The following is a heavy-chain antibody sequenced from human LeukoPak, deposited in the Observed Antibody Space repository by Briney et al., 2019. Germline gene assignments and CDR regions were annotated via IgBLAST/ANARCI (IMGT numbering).Heavy chain of an antibody. CDR2: INAGNGNT. Sequence: ASVKVSCKASGYTFTSYAMHWVRQAPGQRIEWMGWINAGNGNTKYSQKFQGRVSITRDTSASTAYMELSSLRSEDTAVYYCARPRGTTGTTDAFDIWGQGTMVTVSS. J-gene: IGHJ3*02. CDR3: ARPRGTTGTTDAFDI. D-gene: IGHD1-1*01. V-gene: IGHV1-3*01. CDR1: GYTFTSYA.